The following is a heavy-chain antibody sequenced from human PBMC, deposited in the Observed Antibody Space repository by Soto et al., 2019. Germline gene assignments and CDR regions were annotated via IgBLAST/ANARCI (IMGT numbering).Heavy chain of an antibody. CDR2: INPNSGGT. J-gene: IGHJ6*02. V-gene: IGHV1-2*02. Sequence: GASVKVSCKASGYTFTGYYMHWVRQAPGQGLEWMGWINPNSGGTNYAQKFQGRVTMTRDTSISTAYMELSRLRSDDTAVYYCARVPQLEMTDPYYDGMDVWGQGTTVTVSS. D-gene: IGHD6-6*01. CDR1: GYTFTGYY. CDR3: ARVPQLEMTDPYYDGMDV.